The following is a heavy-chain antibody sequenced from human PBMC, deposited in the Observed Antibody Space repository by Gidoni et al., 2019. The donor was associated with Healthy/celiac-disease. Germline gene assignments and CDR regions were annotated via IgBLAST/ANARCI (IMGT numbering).Heavy chain of an antibody. V-gene: IGHV3-21*01. J-gene: IGHJ4*02. Sequence: EVQLVESGGGLVKPGGSLRLSCAASGFTFRSYSMNWVRQAPGKGLEWVSSISSSSSYIYYADSVKGRFTISRDNAKSSLYLQMNSLRAEDTAVYYCARGPTTVTPMGSDYWGQGTLVTVSS. CDR3: ARGPTTVTPMGSDY. CDR1: GFTFRSYS. D-gene: IGHD4-17*01. CDR2: ISSSSSYI.